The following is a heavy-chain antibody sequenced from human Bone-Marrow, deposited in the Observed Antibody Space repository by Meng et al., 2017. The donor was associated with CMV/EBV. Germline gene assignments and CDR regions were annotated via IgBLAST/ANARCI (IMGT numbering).Heavy chain of an antibody. CDR2: INPNSGGT. Sequence: ASVKVSCKASGYTFTGYYMHWVRQAPGQGLEWMGWINPNSGGTNYAQKFQGRVTMTRDTPISTAYVELSRLGSDDTAVYYCASSRGNFYYDSSGYYPLLDWGQGTLVTVSS. D-gene: IGHD3-22*01. CDR1: GYTFTGYY. V-gene: IGHV1-2*02. J-gene: IGHJ4*02. CDR3: ASSRGNFYYDSSGYYPLLD.